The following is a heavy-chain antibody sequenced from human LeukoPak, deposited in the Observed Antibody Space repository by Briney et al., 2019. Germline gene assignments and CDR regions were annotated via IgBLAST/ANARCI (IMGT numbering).Heavy chain of an antibody. CDR1: GGSFSGYY. V-gene: IGHV4-34*01. Sequence: PSETLSLTCAVYGGSFSGYYWSWIRQPPGKGLERIGEINHSGSTNYNPSLKSLVTISVDTSKNQCSLKLSSVTAADTAGYYCARGRRFMITFGGVIASRPSLDYWGQGTLVTVSS. D-gene: IGHD3-16*02. CDR3: ARGRRFMITFGGVIASRPSLDY. CDR2: INHSGST. J-gene: IGHJ4*02.